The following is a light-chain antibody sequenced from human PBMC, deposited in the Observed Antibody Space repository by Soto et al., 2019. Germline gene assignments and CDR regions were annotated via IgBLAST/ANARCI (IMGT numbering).Light chain of an antibody. Sequence: AILRTQSPSSFSASTGDKVTITCRASQTISSYLAWYQQEPGKAPKVLIYATSTLQSGVPSRFSGSGSGTDFTLTINNLQSEDFATYYCHQYYGYPYTFGQGTELEIK. CDR2: ATS. CDR1: QTISSY. J-gene: IGKJ2*01. CDR3: HQYYGYPYT. V-gene: IGKV1-8*01.